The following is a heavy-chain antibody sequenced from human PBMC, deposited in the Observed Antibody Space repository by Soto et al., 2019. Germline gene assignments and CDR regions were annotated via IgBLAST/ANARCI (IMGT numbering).Heavy chain of an antibody. V-gene: IGHV3-30*18. CDR1: GFTFNNYG. Sequence: QVQLVESGGGVVQPGRSLRLSCAASGFTFNNYGMHWVRQAPGKGLEWVAVISFDGNKKYYVESVKGRFTISRDNSNNTLHLHMNSLRVEDTAVYYCAKVFGPPSPWLMSDGMDFWGQGTTVTVSS. J-gene: IGHJ6*02. CDR3: AKVFGPPSPWLMSDGMDF. CDR2: ISFDGNKK. D-gene: IGHD6-19*01.